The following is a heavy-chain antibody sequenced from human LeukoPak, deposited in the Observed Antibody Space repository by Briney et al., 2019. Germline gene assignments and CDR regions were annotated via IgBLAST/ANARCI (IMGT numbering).Heavy chain of an antibody. V-gene: IGHV3-23*01. J-gene: IGHJ4*02. Sequence: PGGSLRLSCAASGFTFSNYGMSWVRQAPGKGLEWVSVISGSGANTYYADSVKGRFTISRVNSKNTLYLQMNSLRAEDTAVYYCAKDFTVSPYYFDYWGQGTLVTVSS. CDR1: GFTFSNYG. CDR2: ISGSGANT. CDR3: AKDFTVSPYYFDY. D-gene: IGHD4-17*01.